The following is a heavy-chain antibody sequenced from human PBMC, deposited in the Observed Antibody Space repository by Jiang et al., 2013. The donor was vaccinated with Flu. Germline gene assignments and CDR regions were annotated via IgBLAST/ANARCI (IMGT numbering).Heavy chain of an antibody. CDR3: ARAYSGSYYFDY. CDR1: GFTVSSNY. D-gene: IGHD1-26*01. CDR2: IYSGGNT. Sequence: VQLVESGGGVVQPGGSLRLSCAASGFTVSSNYMNWVRQAPGKGLEWVSVIYSGGNTYYADSVKGRFTISRDNFKNTLYLQMNSLSAEDTAVYFCARAYSGSYYFDYWGQGTLVTVSS. V-gene: IGHV3-66*01. J-gene: IGHJ4*02.